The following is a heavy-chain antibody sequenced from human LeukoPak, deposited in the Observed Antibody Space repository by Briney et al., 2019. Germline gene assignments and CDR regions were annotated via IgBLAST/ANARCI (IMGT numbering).Heavy chain of an antibody. CDR1: GGSISSGGYY. V-gene: IGHV4-31*03. CDR2: IYYSGST. Sequence: SQTLSLTCTVPGGSISSGGYYWSWIRQHPGKGQEWIGYIYYSGSTYYTPSLKSRVTISVDTSKNQFSLKLSSVAAADTAVYYCAREFASRYCSSTSCYTYNWFDPWGQGTLVTVSS. J-gene: IGHJ5*02. CDR3: AREFASRYCSSTSCYTYNWFDP. D-gene: IGHD2-2*02.